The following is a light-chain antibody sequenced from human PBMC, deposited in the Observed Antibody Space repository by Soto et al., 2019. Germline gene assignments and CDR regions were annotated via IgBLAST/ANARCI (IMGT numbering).Light chain of an antibody. CDR3: GTWDSSLSAGV. CDR1: SSNIGNNY. V-gene: IGLV1-51*01. CDR2: DNN. Sequence: QSVLTQPPSVSEAPGQKVTISCSGSSSNIGNNYVSWYQQLPGTAPKLLIYDNNKRPSGIPDRFSGSKSGTSATLGITGLQTGDEADYYCGTWDSSLSAGVFGGGTKLTVL. J-gene: IGLJ2*01.